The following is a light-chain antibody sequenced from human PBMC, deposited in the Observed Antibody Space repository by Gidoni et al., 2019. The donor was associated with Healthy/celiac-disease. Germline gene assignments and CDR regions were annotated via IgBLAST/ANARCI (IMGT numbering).Light chain of an antibody. CDR3: QKYNNWPALT. V-gene: IGKV3-15*01. Sequence: ILITQSPATLSVSPGERATLSCRASQSVSSNLAWYQQKPGQAPRLLIYGASTRATGIPARLSGSGSGTEFTLTMSSLKSEDFAVYYCQKYNNWPALTFGGGTKVEIK. J-gene: IGKJ4*01. CDR1: QSVSSN. CDR2: GAS.